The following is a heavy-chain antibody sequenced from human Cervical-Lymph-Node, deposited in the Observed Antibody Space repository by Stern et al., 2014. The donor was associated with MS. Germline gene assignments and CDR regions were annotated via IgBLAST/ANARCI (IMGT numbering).Heavy chain of an antibody. Sequence: DQLVESGGGVVQPGRSLRLSCAASAFTFSSYGMHWVRQAPGKGLEWVAVISYDGSNKYYADSVKGRFTISRDNSKNTLYLQVNRLRAEDTAVYYCAKDHSSGWSEYYFDYWGQGTLVTVSS. V-gene: IGHV3-30*18. CDR1: AFTFSSYG. CDR2: ISYDGSNK. CDR3: AKDHSSGWSEYYFDY. J-gene: IGHJ4*02. D-gene: IGHD6-19*01.